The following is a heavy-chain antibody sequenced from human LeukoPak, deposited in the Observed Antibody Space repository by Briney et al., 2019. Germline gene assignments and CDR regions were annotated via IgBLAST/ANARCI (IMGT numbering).Heavy chain of an antibody. CDR3: AKVLSYDILTGYDY. J-gene: IGHJ4*02. V-gene: IGHV3-23*01. D-gene: IGHD3-9*01. CDR1: GFTLGNYA. CDR2: ISGSGGSR. Sequence: SGGSLRLSCAASGFTLGNYAMSWVRQAPGKGLEWVSAISGSGGSRYYADSVKGRFTISRDNSKNTLYLQMNSLRAEDTAVYYCAKVLSYDILTGYDYWGQGTLVTVSS.